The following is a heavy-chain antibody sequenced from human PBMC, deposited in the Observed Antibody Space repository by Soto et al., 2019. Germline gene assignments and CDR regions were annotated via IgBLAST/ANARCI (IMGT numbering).Heavy chain of an antibody. CDR3: AKYSSSGYYYYYMDV. J-gene: IGHJ6*03. Sequence: GESLKISCKGSGYSFTSYWIGWVRQMPGKGLEWMGIIYPGDSDTRYSPYFQGQVTISADKSISTAYLQWSSLKASDTAMYYCAKYSSSGYYYYYMDVWGKGTTVTVSS. CDR2: IYPGDSDT. CDR1: GYSFTSYW. V-gene: IGHV5-51*01. D-gene: IGHD6-6*01.